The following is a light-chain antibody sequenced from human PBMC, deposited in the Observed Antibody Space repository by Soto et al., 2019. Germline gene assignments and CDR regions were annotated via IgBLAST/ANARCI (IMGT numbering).Light chain of an antibody. J-gene: IGKJ4*01. Sequence: EIVLTQSPATLSLSPGERATLSCRASQSVKNYLAWYQQKPGQAPRLLIYDVSNRATGIPARFSGSGSGTDFTLTISSLEPEDSAVYYCQQRSNWPPVTFGGGTKVEIK. CDR1: QSVKNY. V-gene: IGKV3-11*01. CDR3: QQRSNWPPVT. CDR2: DVS.